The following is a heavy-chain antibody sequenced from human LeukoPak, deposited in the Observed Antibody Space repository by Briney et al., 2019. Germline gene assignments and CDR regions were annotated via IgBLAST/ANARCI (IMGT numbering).Heavy chain of an antibody. CDR2: ISSSGHTI. D-gene: IGHD2-21*02. J-gene: IGHJ6*02. Sequence: GGSLRLSCEGSGFRFINFEMNWVRQAPGKGLEWVSFISSSGHTIYYADSVKGRFTISRDNARNSLYLQMNSLRAEDTAVYYCARDEHLRVGGDGHYYGMDVWGQETTVTVSS. V-gene: IGHV3-48*03. CDR3: ARDEHLRVGGDGHYYGMDV. CDR1: GFRFINFE.